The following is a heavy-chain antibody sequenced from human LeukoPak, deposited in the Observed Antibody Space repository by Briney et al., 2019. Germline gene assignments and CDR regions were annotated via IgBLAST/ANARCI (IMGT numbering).Heavy chain of an antibody. V-gene: IGHV5-51*01. CDR2: IYPGDSDT. CDR3: ARHLGSGWSPYYFDY. CDR1: GYSLTSYW. J-gene: IGHJ4*02. D-gene: IGHD6-19*01. Sequence: GESLKISCKGSGYSLTSYWNGWGRQMPGKGLEWVGIIYPGDSDTRYSPSFQGQVTISADKSISTAYLQWSSLKASNTAMYYCARHLGSGWSPYYFDYWGQGTLVTVSS.